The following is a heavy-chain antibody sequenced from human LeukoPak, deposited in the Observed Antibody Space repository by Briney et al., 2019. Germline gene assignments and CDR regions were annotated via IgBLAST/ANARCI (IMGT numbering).Heavy chain of an antibody. CDR1: GFTFSSYA. D-gene: IGHD5-24*01. Sequence: GGSLRLSCAASGFTFSSYAMGWVRQAPGKGLKWVSAISGTGNRTYYADSVKGRFTISRDNSKNTLILQMNSLRAEDTAVYYCAKSGYNRFDYWGQGILVTVSS. J-gene: IGHJ4*02. CDR2: ISGTGNRT. V-gene: IGHV3-23*01. CDR3: AKSGYNRFDY.